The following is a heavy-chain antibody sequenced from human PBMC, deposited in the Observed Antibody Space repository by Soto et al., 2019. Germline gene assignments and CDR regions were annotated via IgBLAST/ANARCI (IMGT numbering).Heavy chain of an antibody. D-gene: IGHD6-13*01. J-gene: IGHJ4*02. CDR2: INHSGST. CDR1: GGSFSGYY. CDR3: AIQRGAAATGFDY. Sequence: ETLSLTCAVYGGSFSGYYWSWIRQPPGKGLEWIGEINHSGSTNYNPSLKSRVTISVDTSKNQFSLKLSSVTAADTAVYYCAIQRGAAATGFDYWGQGTLVTVSS. V-gene: IGHV4-34*01.